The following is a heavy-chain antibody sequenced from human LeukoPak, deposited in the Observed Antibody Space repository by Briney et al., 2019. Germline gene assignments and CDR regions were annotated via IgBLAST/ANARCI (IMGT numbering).Heavy chain of an antibody. Sequence: ASVKVSCKASGYTFTSYGISWVRQAPGQGLEWMGWISAYNGNTNYAQKLQGRVTMTTDTSTSTAYMELRSLRSDDTAVYYCARDSYRYDSSGYYPSVDWGQGTLVTVSS. D-gene: IGHD3-22*01. CDR3: ARDSYRYDSSGYYPSVD. J-gene: IGHJ4*02. CDR1: GYTFTSYG. V-gene: IGHV1-18*01. CDR2: ISAYNGNT.